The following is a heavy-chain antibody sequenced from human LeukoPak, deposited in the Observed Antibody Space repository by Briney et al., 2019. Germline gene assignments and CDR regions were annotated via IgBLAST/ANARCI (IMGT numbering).Heavy chain of an antibody. Sequence: SETLPLTCAVSGGSISSSNWWSWVRQPPGKGLEWIGEIYHSGSINYNPSLKSRVTISVDKSKNQFSLKLSSVTAADTAVYYCASVPDYDILTGYSPYYFDYWGQGTLVTVSS. D-gene: IGHD3-9*01. CDR3: ASVPDYDILTGYSPYYFDY. CDR1: GGSISSSNW. V-gene: IGHV4-4*02. J-gene: IGHJ4*02. CDR2: IYHSGSI.